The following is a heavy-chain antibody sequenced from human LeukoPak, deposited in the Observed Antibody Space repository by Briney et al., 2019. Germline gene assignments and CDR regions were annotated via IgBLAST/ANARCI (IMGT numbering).Heavy chain of an antibody. Sequence: PGGSLRLSCAASGFTFSSYSMNWVRQAPGKGLEWVSSISSSSYIYYADSVKGRFTISRDNAKNSLYLQMNSLRAEDTAVYYCARDSQGGFGELLPAVGYYYYGMDVWGQGTTVTVSS. CDR1: GFTFSSYS. V-gene: IGHV3-21*01. CDR3: ARDSQGGFGELLPAVGYYYYGMDV. D-gene: IGHD3-10*01. CDR2: ISSSSYI. J-gene: IGHJ6*02.